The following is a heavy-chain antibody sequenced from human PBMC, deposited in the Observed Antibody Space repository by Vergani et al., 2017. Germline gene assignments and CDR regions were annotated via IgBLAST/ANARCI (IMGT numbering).Heavy chain of an antibody. CDR1: GYIFSKFW. J-gene: IGHJ3*01. D-gene: IGHD3-10*01. V-gene: IGHV5-51*01. CDR3: ASGGHGSENGGALQL. Sequence: EKPLVQSGSETKKPGESLKISCQAFGYIFSKFWIVWVRQRPGRGLEWMGIIYPGDSEVKSNPTFRGQVIFSVDTAVNTAYLQWRSLQASDTATYFCASGGHGSENGGALQLWGQGTNITVSS. CDR2: IYPGDSEV.